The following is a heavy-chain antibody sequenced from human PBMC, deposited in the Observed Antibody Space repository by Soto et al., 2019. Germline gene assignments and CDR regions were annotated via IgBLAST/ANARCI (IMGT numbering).Heavy chain of an antibody. Sequence: ASVKVSCKASGGTFSSYAISWVRQAPGQGLEWMGGIIPIFGTANYAQKFQGRVTITADESTSTAYMELSSLRSEDTAVYYCARDGSGSYRGKYFDYWGQGTLVT. D-gene: IGHD3-10*01. CDR1: GGTFSSYA. J-gene: IGHJ4*02. V-gene: IGHV1-69*13. CDR3: ARDGSGSYRGKYFDY. CDR2: IIPIFGTA.